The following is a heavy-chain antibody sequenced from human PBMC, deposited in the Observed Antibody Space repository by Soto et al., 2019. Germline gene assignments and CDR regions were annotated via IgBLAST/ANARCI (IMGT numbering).Heavy chain of an antibody. V-gene: IGHV1-69*02. Sequence: GASVKVSCKASGGTFSSYTISCVRQAPGQGLEWMGRIIPILGIANYAQKFQGRVTITADKSTSTAYMELNSLKTEDTAVYYCIRGGAYVAFDYWGQGILVTVSS. CDR1: GGTFSSYT. CDR3: IRGGAYVAFDY. CDR2: IIPILGIA. J-gene: IGHJ4*02. D-gene: IGHD3-16*01.